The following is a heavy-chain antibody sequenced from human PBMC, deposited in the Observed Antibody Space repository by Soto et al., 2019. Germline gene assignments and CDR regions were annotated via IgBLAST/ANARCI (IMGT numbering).Heavy chain of an antibody. V-gene: IGHV4-30-2*01. CDR3: ARGGGGDHYDGSGYYEHAFDI. D-gene: IGHD3-22*01. J-gene: IGHJ3*02. CDR1: GGSISSGGYS. Sequence: SETLSLTCAVSGGSISSGGYSWSWIRQPPGKGLEWIGYIYHSGSTYYNPSLKSRVTISVDRSKNQFSLKLSSVTAADTAVYYCARGGGGDHYDGSGYYEHAFDIWGQGTMVTVSS. CDR2: IYHSGST.